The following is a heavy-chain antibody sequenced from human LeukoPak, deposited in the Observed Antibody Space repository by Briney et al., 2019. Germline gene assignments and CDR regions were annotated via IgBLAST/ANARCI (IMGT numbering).Heavy chain of an antibody. D-gene: IGHD6-13*01. CDR1: GFTFSNYA. CDR3: AKSSSTWAKNWFDP. J-gene: IGHJ5*02. Sequence: SGGSLRLSCAASGFTFSNYAMNWVRQAPGKGLEWVSGISGSGGSTYYADSVEGRFTISRDNSKNTLYLQMNSLRAEDTAVYYCAKSSSTWAKNWFDPWGQGTLVTVSS. V-gene: IGHV3-23*01. CDR2: ISGSGGST.